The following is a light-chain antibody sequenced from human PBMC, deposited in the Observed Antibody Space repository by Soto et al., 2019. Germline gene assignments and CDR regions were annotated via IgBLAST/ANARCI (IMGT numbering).Light chain of an antibody. CDR2: EVS. CDR1: SSDVGGYNY. J-gene: IGLJ1*01. V-gene: IGLV2-14*01. Sequence: QSALPQPASVSGSPGQSITISCTGTSSDVGGYNYVSWYQQHPGKAPKLIIYEVSDRPSGVSNRFSGSKSGNTASLTISGLQPEDEADYYCTSYTIRSTYVFGTGTKVTVL. CDR3: TSYTIRSTYV.